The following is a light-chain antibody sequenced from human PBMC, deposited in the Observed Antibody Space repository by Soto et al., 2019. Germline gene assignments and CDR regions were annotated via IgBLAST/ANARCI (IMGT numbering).Light chain of an antibody. CDR2: AAS. CDR1: QSIRSY. CDR3: QQSYSIPWT. V-gene: IGKV1-39*01. J-gene: IGKJ1*01. Sequence: DIQMTQSPSSLSASVGDRVTITCRASQSIRSYLNWYRQKPGKAPKVLIYAASSLQSGVPSMFSGSGSGTDCTLTISSLQPEDVETDYCQQSYSIPWTFGQGTKVDIK.